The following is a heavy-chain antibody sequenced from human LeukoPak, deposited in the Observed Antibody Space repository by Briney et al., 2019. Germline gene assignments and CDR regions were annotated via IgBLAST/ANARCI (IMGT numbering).Heavy chain of an antibody. Sequence: SETLSLTCTVSGGSISSYYWSWIRQPPGKGLEWIGYIYYSGSTNYNPSLKSRVTRSVDTSKNQFSLKLSSVTAADTALYYCAIHPCSGGSCYSIDYWGQGTLVTVSS. D-gene: IGHD2-15*01. CDR1: GGSISSYY. CDR3: AIHPCSGGSCYSIDY. J-gene: IGHJ4*02. V-gene: IGHV4-59*08. CDR2: IYYSGST.